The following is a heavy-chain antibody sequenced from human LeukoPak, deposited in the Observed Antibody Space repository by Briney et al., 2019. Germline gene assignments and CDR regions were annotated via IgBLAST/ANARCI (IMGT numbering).Heavy chain of an antibody. D-gene: IGHD4-23*01. CDR2: INHSGST. J-gene: IGHJ4*02. CDR3: ASGGFLGGNFWGYYFDY. Sequence: SETLSLTCAVYGGSFSGYYWSWIRQPPGKGLEWIGEINHSGSTNYNPSLKSRVTISVDTSKTHFSLKLSSMTAADTAVYYCASGGFLGGNFWGYYFDYWGQGTLVTVSS. CDR1: GGSFSGYY. V-gene: IGHV4-34*01.